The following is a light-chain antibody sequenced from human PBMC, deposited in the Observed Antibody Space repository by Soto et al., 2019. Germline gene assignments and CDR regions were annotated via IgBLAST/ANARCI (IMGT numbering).Light chain of an antibody. CDR2: DAS. CDR3: QHRGNWPLT. V-gene: IGKV3-11*01. Sequence: DIVLTPSPATLSLSPGDRATLSCTASQSVSSYLAWYQQKPGQAPRLLIYDASNRATGIPARFSGIGSGTDFSLTISSLEPEDFAVYYCQHRGNWPLTFGGGTKVEI. CDR1: QSVSSY. J-gene: IGKJ4*01.